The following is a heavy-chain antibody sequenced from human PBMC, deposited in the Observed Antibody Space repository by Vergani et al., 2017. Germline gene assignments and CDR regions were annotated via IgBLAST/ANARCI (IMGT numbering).Heavy chain of an antibody. V-gene: IGHV4-31*03. Sequence: QVHLQESGPGLVKPSQTLSLTCTVSGGSISSGGYYWSWIRQHPGKGLEWIGYIYYSGSTYYNPSLKSRVTISVDTSKNQFSLKLSSVTAADTAVYYCARDTPPATYFDYWGQGTLVTVSS. J-gene: IGHJ4*02. CDR2: IYYSGST. CDR1: GGSISSGGYY. CDR3: ARDTPPATYFDY. D-gene: IGHD2-15*01.